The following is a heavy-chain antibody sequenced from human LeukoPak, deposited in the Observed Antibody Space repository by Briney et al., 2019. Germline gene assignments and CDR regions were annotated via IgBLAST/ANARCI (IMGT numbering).Heavy chain of an antibody. Sequence: PGRSLRLSCAASGFTFDDYAMHWVRQAPGKGLEWVANINKDGTEESYADSVKGRFTISRDNTMNFLFLQMSNLRAEDTAVYYCVPAAMNVWGKGTTVTVSS. D-gene: IGHD6-13*01. CDR2: INKDGTEE. J-gene: IGHJ6*04. CDR1: GFTFDDYA. CDR3: VPAAMNV. V-gene: IGHV3-7*01.